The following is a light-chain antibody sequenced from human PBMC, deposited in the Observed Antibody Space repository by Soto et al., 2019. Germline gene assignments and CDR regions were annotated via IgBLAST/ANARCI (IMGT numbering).Light chain of an antibody. V-gene: IGKV3-20*01. CDR2: DAS. J-gene: IGKJ3*01. CDR1: QSLRSSNY. Sequence: EIVLTQSPGTLSLSPGERATLSCRASQSLRSSNYLAWYQQKPGQAPGLLIYDASSRATGIPDKFSGSGSGTDFTLTISRLEPEDFAVYYCQQYDNSPFTFGPGTKVDIK. CDR3: QQYDNSPFT.